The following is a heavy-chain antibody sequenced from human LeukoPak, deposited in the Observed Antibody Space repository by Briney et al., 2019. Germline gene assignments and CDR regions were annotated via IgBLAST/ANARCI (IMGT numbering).Heavy chain of an antibody. CDR2: IIPIFGTA. Sequence: ASVKVSCTASGGTFSSYAISWVRQAPGQGLEWMGGIIPIFGTANYAQKFQGRVTITADESTSTAYMELSSLRSEDTAVYYCASLEVWGSYRYYYFDYWGQGTQVTVSS. CDR1: GGTFSSYA. CDR3: ASLEVWGSYRYYYFDY. D-gene: IGHD3-16*02. V-gene: IGHV1-69*13. J-gene: IGHJ4*02.